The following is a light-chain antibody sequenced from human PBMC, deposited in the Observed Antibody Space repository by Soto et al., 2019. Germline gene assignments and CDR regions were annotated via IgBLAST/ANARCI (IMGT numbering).Light chain of an antibody. V-gene: IGKV3-20*01. CDR3: QYYGSS. J-gene: IGKJ2*01. CDR2: AAS. CDR1: QSVSTTY. Sequence: EIVLTQSPGTLSLSPGERATLSCRASQSVSTTYLAWYQQKPGQPPRLLIDAASSSATGIPDRFSGSGSGTDVTLTISRVDREDFAVYYCQYYGSSFGQGNNLELK.